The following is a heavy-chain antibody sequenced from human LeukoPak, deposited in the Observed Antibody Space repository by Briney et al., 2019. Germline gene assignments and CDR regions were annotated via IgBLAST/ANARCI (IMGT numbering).Heavy chain of an antibody. J-gene: IGHJ4*02. CDR2: ISSSSSYI. CDR3: ARDEGYCSGGSCYSRGVMGY. Sequence: GGSLRLSCAASGFTFSSYSMNWVRQAPGKGLEWVSSISSSSSYIYYADSVKGRFTISRDNAKNSLFLQMNSLRAEDTAVYYCARDEGYCSGGSCYSRGVMGYWGQGTLVTVSS. D-gene: IGHD2-15*01. CDR1: GFTFSSYS. V-gene: IGHV3-21*01.